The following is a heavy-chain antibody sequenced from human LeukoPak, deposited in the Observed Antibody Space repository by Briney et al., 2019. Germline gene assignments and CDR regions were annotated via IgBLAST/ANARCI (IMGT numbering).Heavy chain of an antibody. V-gene: IGHV3-48*04. CDR2: ISSSGSSI. Sequence: GGSLRLSCAASGFTFDEYAMHWVRQAPGKGLEWVSYISSSGSSIYYADSVKGRFTISRDNAENSLNLQMNSLRAEDTAVYYCARGDNWNSYYYYYMDVWGKGTTVTVFS. CDR1: GFTFDEYA. CDR3: ARGDNWNSYYYYYMDV. D-gene: IGHD1-7*01. J-gene: IGHJ6*03.